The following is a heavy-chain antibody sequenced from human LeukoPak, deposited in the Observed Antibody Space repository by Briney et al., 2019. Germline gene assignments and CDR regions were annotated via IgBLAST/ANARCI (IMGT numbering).Heavy chain of an antibody. J-gene: IGHJ4*02. V-gene: IGHV2-5*01. D-gene: IGHD3-10*01. CDR3: AHRGYYGSGSYPYFDY. Sequence: SGPTLVKPTQTLTLTCTFSGFSLSTSGVGVGWIRQPPGKALEWLALIYWNDDKRYSPSLKSRLTITKDTSKNQVALTMTNMDPVDTATYYCAHRGYYGSGSYPYFDYWGPGTLVTVSS. CDR2: IYWNDDK. CDR1: GFSLSTSGVG.